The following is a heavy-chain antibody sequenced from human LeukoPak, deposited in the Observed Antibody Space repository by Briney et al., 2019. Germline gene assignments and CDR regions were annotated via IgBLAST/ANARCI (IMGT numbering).Heavy chain of an antibody. CDR2: IYYSGST. CDR3: ARGGYGGSYGMDV. J-gene: IGHJ6*02. Sequence: SETLSLTCTVSVGSVSSGSYYWSWIRQPPGEGLEWIGYIYYSGSTNYNPSLKSRVTISVDTSKNQFSLKLSSVTAADTAVYYCARGGYGGSYGMDVWGQGTTVTVSS. CDR1: VGSVSSGSYY. D-gene: IGHD4-23*01. V-gene: IGHV4-61*01.